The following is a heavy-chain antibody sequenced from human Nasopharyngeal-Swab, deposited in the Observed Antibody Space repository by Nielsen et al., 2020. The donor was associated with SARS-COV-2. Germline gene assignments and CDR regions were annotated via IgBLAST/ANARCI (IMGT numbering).Heavy chain of an antibody. J-gene: IGHJ4*02. CDR3: ATDHWNRFDY. Sequence: ASLKVSCKASGYTFTHYGVNLVRQAPCQGPVWMGWVSPLNSRTNYIQKFQGRIIMTTDTSTNTAFMELTDLTSDDTAVYYCATDHWNRFDYWGQGTQVTVSS. V-gene: IGHV1-18*01. CDR1: GYTFTHYG. CDR2: VSPLNSRT. D-gene: IGHD1-1*01.